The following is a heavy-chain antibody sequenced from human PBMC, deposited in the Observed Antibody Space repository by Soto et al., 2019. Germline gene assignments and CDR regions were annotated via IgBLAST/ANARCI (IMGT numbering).Heavy chain of an antibody. CDR1: GFTFSTYA. CDR2: VSASGLNT. D-gene: IGHD2-2*01. Sequence: GGSLRLSCAASGFTFSTYAMAWVRQAPGKGLEWVSGVSASGLNTDYADPVKGRFYISRDNSKNTVSLHMNSLRAEDTALYYCARGEGRYCISTSCYLFDPWGQGTLVTVSS. V-gene: IGHV3-23*01. J-gene: IGHJ5*02. CDR3: ARGEGRYCISTSCYLFDP.